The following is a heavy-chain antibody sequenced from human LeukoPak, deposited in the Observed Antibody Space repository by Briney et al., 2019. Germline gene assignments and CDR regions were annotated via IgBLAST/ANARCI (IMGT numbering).Heavy chain of an antibody. CDR2: VHSSGST. V-gene: IGHV4-59*01. D-gene: IGHD3-9*01. Sequence: SETLSLTCTVSGGSISSYFWSWIRQPPGKGLEWIGYVHSSGSTKYNPSLKSRLIISVDMSKNQFSLKLRSVSVADTAVYYCARLAPGNYDILTGDPKVVFDYWGQGALVTVSS. CDR3: ARLAPGNYDILTGDPKVVFDY. J-gene: IGHJ4*02. CDR1: GGSISSYF.